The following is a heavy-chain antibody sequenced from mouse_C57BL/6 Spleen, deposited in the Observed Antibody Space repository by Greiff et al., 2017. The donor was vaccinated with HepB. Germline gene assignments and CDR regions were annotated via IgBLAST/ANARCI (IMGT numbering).Heavy chain of an antibody. CDR3: ASNDVSSYSAMDY. CDR2: IRNKANGYTT. Sequence: VQLKESGGGLVQPGGSLSLSCAASGFTFTDYYMSWVRQPPGKALEWLGFIRNKANGYTTDYSASVKGRFTISRDNTQSILYLQMNALRAEDSATYYCASNDVSSYSAMDYWGQGTSVTVSS. D-gene: IGHD1-1*01. V-gene: IGHV7-3*01. CDR1: GFTFTDYY. J-gene: IGHJ4*01.